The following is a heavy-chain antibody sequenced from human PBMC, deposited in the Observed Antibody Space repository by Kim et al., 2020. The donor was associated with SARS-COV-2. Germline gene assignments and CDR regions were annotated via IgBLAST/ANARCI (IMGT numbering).Heavy chain of an antibody. V-gene: IGHV4-34*01. CDR1: GGSFSGYY. J-gene: IGHJ4*02. CDR2: INHSGST. Sequence: SETLSLTCAVYGGSFSGYYWSWIRQPPGKGLEWIGEINHSGSTNYNPSLKSRVTISVDTSKNQFSLKLSSVTAADTAVYYCARLVGGSSLRGGGYYFDYWGQGTLVTVSS. CDR3: ARLVGGSSLRGGGYYFDY. D-gene: IGHD1-26*01.